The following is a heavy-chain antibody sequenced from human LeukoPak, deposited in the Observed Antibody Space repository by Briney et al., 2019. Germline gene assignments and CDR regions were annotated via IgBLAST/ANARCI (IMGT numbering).Heavy chain of an antibody. CDR3: SRRDCSQSNCFYWYFDL. CDR1: GASIISGGSY. D-gene: IGHD2-15*01. V-gene: IGHV4-39*07. J-gene: IGHJ2*01. Sequence: SETLSLTCTVSGASIISGGSYWGWIRQTPGRGLEWIGSIYYSGSTWYNPSLKGRVTISVDTSKNQFSLRLKSVTAADTAVYYCSRRDCSQSNCFYWYFDLWGRGTLLTVSS. CDR2: IYYSGST.